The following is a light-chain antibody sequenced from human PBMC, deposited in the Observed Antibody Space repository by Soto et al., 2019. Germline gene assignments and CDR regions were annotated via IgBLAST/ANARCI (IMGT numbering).Light chain of an antibody. CDR2: DAS. Sequence: EIVLTQSPASLSLSPMEIATLSFRASQSVSRYLAWYQQKPGQAPRLLIYDASNRATGIPARFSGSGSGTDFTLTISSLEPEDFAVYYCQQRSSWPITFGQGTRLEI. J-gene: IGKJ5*01. V-gene: IGKV3-11*01. CDR3: QQRSSWPIT. CDR1: QSVSRY.